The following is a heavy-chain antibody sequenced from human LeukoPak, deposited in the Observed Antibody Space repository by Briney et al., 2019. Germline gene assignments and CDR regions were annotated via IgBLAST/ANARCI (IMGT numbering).Heavy chain of an antibody. J-gene: IGHJ4*02. CDR3: ARNRRLTVTTWYDY. D-gene: IGHD4-11*01. CDR2: VNHSEST. CDR1: GGSFSGYY. V-gene: IGHV4-34*01. Sequence: PSETLSLTCAVYGGSFSGYYWSWIRQPPGKGLEGIGGVNHSESTNYNPSLKSRVTISVDTSKNQFSLKLSSVTAADTAVYYCARNRRLTVTTWYDYWGQGTLVTVSS.